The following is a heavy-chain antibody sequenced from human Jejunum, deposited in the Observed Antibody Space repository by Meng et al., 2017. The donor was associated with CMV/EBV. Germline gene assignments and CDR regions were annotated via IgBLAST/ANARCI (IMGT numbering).Heavy chain of an antibody. J-gene: IGHJ4*02. CDR3: ARCHVGGPRGDF. CDR2: IKEDGSEK. D-gene: IGHD1-26*01. Sequence: AAYGFTISRYWMSWVRQAPGKGLEWVANIKEDGSEKYYVDSVKGRFTISRDNAENSLYLQMNSLRVEDTAVYYCARCHVGGPRGDFWGQGTLVTVSS. CDR1: GFTISRYW. V-gene: IGHV3-7*01.